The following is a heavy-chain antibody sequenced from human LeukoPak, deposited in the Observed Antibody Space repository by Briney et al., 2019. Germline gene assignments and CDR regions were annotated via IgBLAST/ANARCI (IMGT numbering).Heavy chain of an antibody. J-gene: IGHJ5*02. CDR1: GGSISSYY. CDR2: IYYSGST. CDR3: ARSVPYNWEPLGWFDP. D-gene: IGHD1-20*01. Sequence: SQTLSLTCTVSGGSISSYYWSWIRQPPGKGLEWIGYIYYSGSTNYNPSLKSRVTISVDTSKNQFSLKLSSVTAADTAVYYCARSVPYNWEPLGWFDPWGQGTLVTVSS. V-gene: IGHV4-59*01.